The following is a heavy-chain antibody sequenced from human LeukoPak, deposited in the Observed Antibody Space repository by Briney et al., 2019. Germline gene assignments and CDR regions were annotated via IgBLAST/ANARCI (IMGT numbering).Heavy chain of an antibody. D-gene: IGHD1-26*01. V-gene: IGHV3-7*01. J-gene: IGHJ4*02. Sequence: PGGSLRLSCVVSGFTFSFYWMSWVRQAPGKGLEWVANIKQDGSEKYYVDSVKGRFTMSRDNAKNSLYLQMNSLRAEDTAVYYCARVQWELRGVGSYFEYWGQGALVTVSS. CDR2: IKQDGSEK. CDR1: GFTFSFYW. CDR3: ARVQWELRGVGSYFEY.